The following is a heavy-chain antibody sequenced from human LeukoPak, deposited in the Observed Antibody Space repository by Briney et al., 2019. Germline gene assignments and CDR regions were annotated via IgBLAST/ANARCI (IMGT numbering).Heavy chain of an antibody. CDR2: ISSSSSYI. Sequence: GGSLRLSCAASGFTFSSYSMNWVRQAPGKGLEWVSSISSSSSYIYYADSVKGRFTISRDNAKNSLSLQMNSLRAEDTAVYYCAKEVITFGGVGFFDIWGQGTMVTVSS. CDR1: GFTFSSYS. J-gene: IGHJ3*02. V-gene: IGHV3-21*04. D-gene: IGHD3-16*01. CDR3: AKEVITFGGVGFFDI.